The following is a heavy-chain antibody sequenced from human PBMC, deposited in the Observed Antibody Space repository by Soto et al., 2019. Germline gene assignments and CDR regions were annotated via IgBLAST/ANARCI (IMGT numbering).Heavy chain of an antibody. V-gene: IGHV3-7*01. CDR3: ARVPTMIVVGTGAHYGMDV. CDR2: IKQDGSEK. D-gene: IGHD3-22*01. CDR1: GFTFGNYA. J-gene: IGHJ6*02. Sequence: GGSLRLSCAVSGFTFGNYAMSWVRQAPGKGLEWVANIKQDGSEKYYVDSVKGRFTISRDNAKNSLYLQMNSLRAEDTAVYYCARVPTMIVVGTGAHYGMDVWGQGTTVTVSS.